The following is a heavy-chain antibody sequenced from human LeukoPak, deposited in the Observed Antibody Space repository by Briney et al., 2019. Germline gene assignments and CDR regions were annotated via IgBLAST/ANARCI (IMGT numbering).Heavy chain of an antibody. D-gene: IGHD3-22*01. J-gene: IGHJ1*01. CDR1: GFTFSRYI. V-gene: IGHV3-48*02. CDR2: ISSSSRTI. Sequence: PWGSLRLSCAASGFTFSRYIMNWVCQAPGKGLEWITYISSSSRTIHYADSVKGRFTISRDNAENSLDLQMNSLRDEDTAVYYCASHYFGSRGSYAEYFQHWGQGALVIVSS. CDR3: ASHYFGSRGSYAEYFQH.